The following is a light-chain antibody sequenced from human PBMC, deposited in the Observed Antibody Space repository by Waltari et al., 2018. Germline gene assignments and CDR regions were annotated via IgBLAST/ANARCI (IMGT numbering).Light chain of an antibody. CDR2: DAS. V-gene: IGKV1-33*01. Sequence: DIQRNQTPYSLAASVGDSGTITCQASQDISNYLNWYQQKPGKAPKLLIYDASNLETGVPSRFSGSGSGTDFTFTISSLQPEDIATYYCRQYDNLLTFGGGTKVEIK. CDR3: RQYDNLLT. CDR1: QDISNY. J-gene: IGKJ4*01.